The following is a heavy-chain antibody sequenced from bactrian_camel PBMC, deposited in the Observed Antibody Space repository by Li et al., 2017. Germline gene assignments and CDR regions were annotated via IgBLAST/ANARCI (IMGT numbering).Heavy chain of an antibody. Sequence: DVQLVESGGELVQPGGSLRLSCVASGFTFSDVTMSWVRQAPGKALEWISFISSAGGTTNYADSVKGRFTISRDNAKNTVYLQMNSLKPEDTAVYYCVSQEPSTTGFGFWGQGTQVTVS. D-gene: IGHD5*01. CDR3: VSQEPSTTGFGF. CDR2: ISSAGGTT. J-gene: IGHJ6*01. CDR1: GFTFSDVT. V-gene: IGHV3S35*01.